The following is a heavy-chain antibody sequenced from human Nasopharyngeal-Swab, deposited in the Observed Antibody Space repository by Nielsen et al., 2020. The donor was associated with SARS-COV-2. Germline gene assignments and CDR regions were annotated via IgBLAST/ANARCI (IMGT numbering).Heavy chain of an antibody. CDR1: GGSFSGYY. J-gene: IGHJ6*03. V-gene: IGHV4-34*01. CDR2: INHSGST. CDR3: ARDAYSGYDSYYYYYYMDV. D-gene: IGHD5-12*01. Sequence: GSLRLSCAVYGGSFSGYYWSWIRQPPGKGLEWIGEINHSGSTNYNPSLKSRVTISVDTSKNQFSLKLSSVTAADTAVYYCARDAYSGYDSYYYYYYMDVWGKGTTVTVSS.